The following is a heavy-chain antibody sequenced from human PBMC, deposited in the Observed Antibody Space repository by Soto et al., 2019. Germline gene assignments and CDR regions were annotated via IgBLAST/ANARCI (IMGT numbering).Heavy chain of an antibody. CDR1: GFSFSTYN. CDR2: INGRSNYK. CDR3: VREDGLVGSNSAFDQ. V-gene: IGHV3-21*02. J-gene: IGHJ4*02. D-gene: IGHD7-27*01. Sequence: EVEPLESGGGLVKPGGSLRLSCAASGFSFSTYNMNWVRRAPGKGLEWVSSINGRSNYKYYTDSVKGRFTISRDNPKNSLYLQMDSLRVEDTAVYYCVREDGLVGSNSAFDQWGQGTLVIVSS.